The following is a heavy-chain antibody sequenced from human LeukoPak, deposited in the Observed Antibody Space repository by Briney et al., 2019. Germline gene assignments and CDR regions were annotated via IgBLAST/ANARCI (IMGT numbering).Heavy chain of an antibody. J-gene: IGHJ3*02. CDR3: ANGAPSLAVAGTNHDAFDI. Sequence: ASVNVSCKASEYTFTGYYMHWVRQAPGQGLEWMGWINPNSGGTNYAQKFQGWVTMTRDTSISTAYMELSRLRSDDTAVYYCANGAPSLAVAGTNHDAFDIWGQGTMVTVSS. D-gene: IGHD6-19*01. CDR2: INPNSGGT. V-gene: IGHV1-2*04. CDR1: EYTFTGYY.